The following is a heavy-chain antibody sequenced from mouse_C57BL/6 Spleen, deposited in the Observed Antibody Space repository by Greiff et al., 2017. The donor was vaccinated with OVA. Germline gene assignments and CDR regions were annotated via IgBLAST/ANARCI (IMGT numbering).Heavy chain of an antibody. D-gene: IGHD2-4*01. Sequence: EVKLVESGPELVKPGASVKIPCKASGYTFTDYNMDWVKQSHGKSLEWIGDINPNNGGTIYNQKFKGKATLTVDKSSSTAYMELRSLTSEDTAVYYCARGPRLSVYDYDVWFAYWGQGTLVTVSA. CDR1: GYTFTDYN. V-gene: IGHV1-18*01. CDR2: INPNNGGT. J-gene: IGHJ3*01. CDR3: ARGPRLSVYDYDVWFAY.